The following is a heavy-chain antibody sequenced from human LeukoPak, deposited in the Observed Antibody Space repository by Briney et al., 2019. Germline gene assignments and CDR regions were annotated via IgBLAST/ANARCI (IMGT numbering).Heavy chain of an antibody. V-gene: IGHV3-11*01. D-gene: IGHD6-13*01. CDR2: ISSSGSTI. CDR1: GFTFSDYY. J-gene: IGHJ4*02. Sequence: PGGSLRLSCAASGFTFSDYYMSWIRQAPGKGLERVSYISSSGSTIYYADSVKGRFTISRDNAKNSLYLQMNSLRAEDTAVYYCAGAPAAGDFDYWGQGALVTVSS. CDR3: AGAPAAGDFDY.